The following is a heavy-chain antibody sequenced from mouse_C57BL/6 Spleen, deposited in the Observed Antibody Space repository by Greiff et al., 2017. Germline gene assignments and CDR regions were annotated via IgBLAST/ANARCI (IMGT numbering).Heavy chain of an antibody. V-gene: IGHV6-3*01. CDR1: GFTFSNYW. Sequence: EVKLMQSGGGLVQPGGSMKLSCVASGFTFSNYWMNWVRQSPEKGLEWVAQIRLKSDNSATNYAVSVKGRFTISRDESKSSVYLQMINLRAEDTGIYYCARDLSDWYFDVWGTGTTVTVSS. CDR3: ARDLSDWYFDV. CDR2: IRLKSDNSAT. D-gene: IGHD3-2*02. J-gene: IGHJ1*03.